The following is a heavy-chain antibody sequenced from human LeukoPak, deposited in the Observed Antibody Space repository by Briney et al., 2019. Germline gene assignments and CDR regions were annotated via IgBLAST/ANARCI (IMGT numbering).Heavy chain of an antibody. Sequence: SVKVSCKASGGTFSSYAISWVRQAPGQGLEWMGGIIPIFDTANYAQKFQGRVTITADESTSTAYMELSSLRSEVTAVYYCARMVCSSTSCYLGVVESNWFDPWGQGTLVTVSS. V-gene: IGHV1-69*01. D-gene: IGHD2-2*01. CDR3: ARMVCSSTSCYLGVVESNWFDP. CDR1: GGTFSSYA. J-gene: IGHJ5*02. CDR2: IIPIFDTA.